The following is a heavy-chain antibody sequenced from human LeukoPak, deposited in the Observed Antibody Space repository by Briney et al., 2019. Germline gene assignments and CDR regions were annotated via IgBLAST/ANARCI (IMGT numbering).Heavy chain of an antibody. V-gene: IGHV4-39*01. CDR2: IYYSGST. CDR1: GGSISLIGYY. J-gene: IGHJ4*02. Sequence: SETLSLTSTVSGGSISLIGYYWGWIRQPPGKGLEWIGTIYYSGSTYYNPSLKSRVTISVDTSKNQFSLKVNSVTAADTAVYFCARHQPTALTTIDYWGQGTLVTVSS. D-gene: IGHD4-11*01. CDR3: ARHQPTALTTIDY.